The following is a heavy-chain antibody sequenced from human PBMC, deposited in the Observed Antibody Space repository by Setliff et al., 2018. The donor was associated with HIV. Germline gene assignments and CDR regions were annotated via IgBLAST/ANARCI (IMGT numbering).Heavy chain of an antibody. D-gene: IGHD3-10*01. V-gene: IGHV3-30*04. Sequence: GGSLRLSCAASGFTFSSYAIQWVRQAPGKGLEWVAVVSSDGKIRFYAESVKGRFTISRDNSKNTVYLQMDSLRVEDTAVYYCARGGYHGFGSYGDYRGQGTLVTVSS. CDR2: VSSDGKIR. CDR3: ARGGYHGFGSYGDY. CDR1: GFTFSSYA. J-gene: IGHJ4*02.